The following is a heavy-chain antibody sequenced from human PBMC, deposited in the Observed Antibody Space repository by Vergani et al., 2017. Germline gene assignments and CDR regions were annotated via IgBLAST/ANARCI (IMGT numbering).Heavy chain of an antibody. J-gene: IGHJ5*02. CDR1: GASISSYF. Sequence: VQLQESGPGLLKPSETLSLTCSVSGASISSYFWSWIRQPAGKGLEWLGRVHTDGTAYYNPSLRTHVRLSADLSQSQFSLKMTSLTAADTAVYFCARDQWDDDGPRGGFAPWGQGILVTVSS. CDR2: VHTDGTA. D-gene: IGHD5-24*01. V-gene: IGHV4-4*07. CDR3: ARDQWDDDGPRGGFAP.